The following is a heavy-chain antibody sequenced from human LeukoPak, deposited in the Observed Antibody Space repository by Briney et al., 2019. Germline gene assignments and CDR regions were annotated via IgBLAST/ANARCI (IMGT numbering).Heavy chain of an antibody. J-gene: IGHJ4*02. V-gene: IGHV4-39*01. CDR3: ASEGYYDSSGYYPLDY. Sequence: SETLSLTCTVSGGSISSSSYYWGWIRHPPWNGLEWIASIYYSGSTYYNPSLKSRVTISVDTSKNQFSLKLGSVTAADTAVYYCASEGYYDSSGYYPLDYWGQGTLVTVSS. CDR2: IYYSGST. D-gene: IGHD3-22*01. CDR1: GGSISSSSYY.